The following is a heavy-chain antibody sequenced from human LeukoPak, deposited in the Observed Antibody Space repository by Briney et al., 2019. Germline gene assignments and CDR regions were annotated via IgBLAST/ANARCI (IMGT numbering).Heavy chain of an antibody. D-gene: IGHD5-18*01. CDR3: AGTGGARRLQLWLSIYD. V-gene: IGHV3-74*01. Sequence: PGGSLRLPCAASGFTFSSYWMHWVRQAPGKGLVWVSRINSDGSSTSYADSVKGRFTISRDNAKNTLYLQMNSLRAEDTAVYYCAGTGGARRLQLWLSIYDWGQGTLVTVSS. J-gene: IGHJ4*02. CDR1: GFTFSSYW. CDR2: INSDGSST.